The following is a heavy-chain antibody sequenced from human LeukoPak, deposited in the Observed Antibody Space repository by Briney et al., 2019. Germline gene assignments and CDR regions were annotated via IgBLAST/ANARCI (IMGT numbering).Heavy chain of an antibody. CDR2: IYYSGST. D-gene: IGHD2-15*01. CDR3: ARGGVAPHRYYFDY. J-gene: IGHJ4*02. CDR1: GGSISSSSYY. Sequence: PSETLSLTCTVSGGSISSSSYYWGWIRQPPGEGLEWIGSIYYSGSTSYNPSLKSRVTISGDTSKNQFSLKLSSVTAADTAVYYCARGGVAPHRYYFDYWGQGTLVTVSS. V-gene: IGHV4-39*01.